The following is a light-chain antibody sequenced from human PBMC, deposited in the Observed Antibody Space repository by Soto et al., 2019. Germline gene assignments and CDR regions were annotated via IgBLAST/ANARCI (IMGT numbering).Light chain of an antibody. J-gene: IGLJ1*01. CDR3: ASYTSDSTYV. V-gene: IGLV2-14*01. Sequence: QSALTQPASVSGSPGQSITISCSATSSDVDDFKYVSWYRQHPGRAPKLLIYEVSHRPSGISNRFSGSKSGNTASLAISGLQADDESDYYCASYTSDSTYVLGTGTKV. CDR2: EVS. CDR1: SSDVDDFKY.